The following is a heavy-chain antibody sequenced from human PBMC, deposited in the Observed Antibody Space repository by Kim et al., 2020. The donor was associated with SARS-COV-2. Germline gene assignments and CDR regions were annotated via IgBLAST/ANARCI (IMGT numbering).Heavy chain of an antibody. CDR1: GFTFSNAW. V-gene: IGHV3-15*01. CDR2: IKSKTDGGTT. J-gene: IGHJ4*02. Sequence: GGSLRLSCAASGFTFSNAWMSWVRQAPGKGLEWVGRIKSKTDGGTTDYAAPVKGRFTISRDDSKNTLYLQMNSLKTEDTAVYYCTTDRVYDYIWGSYRYTGYWGQGTLVTVSS. D-gene: IGHD3-16*02. CDR3: TTDRVYDYIWGSYRYTGY.